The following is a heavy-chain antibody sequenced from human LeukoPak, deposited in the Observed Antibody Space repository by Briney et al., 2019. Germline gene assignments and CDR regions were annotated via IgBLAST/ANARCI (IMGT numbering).Heavy chain of an antibody. CDR3: ARVRGRWELRGGYYYYYMDV. Sequence: SETLSLTCTVSGDSISSGNYYWSWIRQPPGKGLEWIGYIYYSGSTNYNPSLKSRVTISVDTSKNQFSLKLSSVTAADTAVYYCARVRGRWELRGGYYYYYMDVWGKGTTVTVSS. CDR2: IYYSGST. J-gene: IGHJ6*03. V-gene: IGHV4-61*01. CDR1: GDSISSGNYY. D-gene: IGHD1-26*01.